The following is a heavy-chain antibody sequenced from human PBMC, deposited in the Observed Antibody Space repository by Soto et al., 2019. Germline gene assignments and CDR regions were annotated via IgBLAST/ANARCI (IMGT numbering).Heavy chain of an antibody. Sequence: PWWSLRLSCSASVFTFSSYWMSWVRQAPGKGLEWVANIKQDGSEKYSVDSVKGRFTISRDNAKNSLYLQMNSLRAEDTAVYYCARDPGVRAFDYWGQGTLVTVSS. CDR1: VFTFSSYW. CDR2: IKQDGSEK. CDR3: ARDPGVRAFDY. J-gene: IGHJ4*02. V-gene: IGHV3-7*03.